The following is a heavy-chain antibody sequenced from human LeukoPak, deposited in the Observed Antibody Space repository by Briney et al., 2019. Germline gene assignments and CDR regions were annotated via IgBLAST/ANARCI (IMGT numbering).Heavy chain of an antibody. V-gene: IGHV3-48*02. CDR1: GFTFSSYS. D-gene: IGHD1-14*01. J-gene: IGHJ4*02. Sequence: GGSLRLSCAVSGFTFSSYSMNWVRQAPGKGLEWLSYISSSSSTIFYADSVKGRFTISRDNAKNSLYLQMNSLRDEDTAVYFSARDKGTYHNKYYFDYWGQGTLVTVSS. CDR3: ARDKGTYHNKYYFDY. CDR2: ISSSSSTI.